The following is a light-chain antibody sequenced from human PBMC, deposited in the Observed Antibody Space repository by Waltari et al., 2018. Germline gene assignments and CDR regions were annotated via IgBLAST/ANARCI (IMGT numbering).Light chain of an antibody. CDR3: CSSAGSYTWV. Sequence: QSALTQPASVSGSPGQSITISCTGTSSDVGNYNLVSWYQQYPGKAPKVMIYDDNRRPSGVSGRLSCPKACNTGSLTISWVQAEDEADYYCCSSAGSYTWVFGGGTKLTVL. J-gene: IGLJ3*02. CDR2: DDN. CDR1: SSDVGNYNL. V-gene: IGLV2-23*01.